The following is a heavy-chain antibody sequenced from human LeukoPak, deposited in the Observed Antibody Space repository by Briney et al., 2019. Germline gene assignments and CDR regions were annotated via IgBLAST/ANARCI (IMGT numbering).Heavy chain of an antibody. CDR2: INPSGGST. V-gene: IGHV1-46*01. CDR3: AREWLQYTLDY. D-gene: IGHD5-24*01. J-gene: IGHJ4*02. Sequence: GSVKVSCKASGYTFTSYGISWVRQAPGQGLEWMGIINPSGGSTSYAQKFQGRVTMTRDTSTSTVYMELSSLRSEDTAVYYCAREWLQYTLDYWGQGTLVTVSS. CDR1: GYTFTSYG.